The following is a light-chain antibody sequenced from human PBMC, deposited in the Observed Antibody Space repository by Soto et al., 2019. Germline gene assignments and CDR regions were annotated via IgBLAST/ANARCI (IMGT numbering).Light chain of an antibody. CDR2: EVS. V-gene: IGLV2-14*01. Sequence: QSALTQPASVSGSPGQSISISCTGTSSDVGGYKYVSWYQQHPGKAPKLMIHEVSNRPSGVSDRFSGSKSGNTASLTISGLQAEDEADYYCSAFTSSRAYGFGSGTKLTVL. CDR3: SAFTSSRAYG. J-gene: IGLJ1*01. CDR1: SSDVGGYKY.